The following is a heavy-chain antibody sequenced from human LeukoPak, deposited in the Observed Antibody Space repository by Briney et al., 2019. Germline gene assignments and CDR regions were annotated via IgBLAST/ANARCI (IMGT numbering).Heavy chain of an antibody. Sequence: SETLSLTCTVSGGSITSVRYYWGWIRQPPGRGLEWIGSIYYNGGAYYNPSLKSRLTISVDTSKNQFSLKLSSVTAADMAVYYCARLSGTHYEAIDYWGQGTLVTVSS. D-gene: IGHD1-14*01. CDR1: GGSITSVRYY. CDR3: ARLSGTHYEAIDY. CDR2: IYYNGGA. V-gene: IGHV4-39*01. J-gene: IGHJ4*02.